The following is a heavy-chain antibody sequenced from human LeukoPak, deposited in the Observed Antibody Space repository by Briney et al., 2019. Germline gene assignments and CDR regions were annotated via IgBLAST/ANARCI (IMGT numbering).Heavy chain of an antibody. J-gene: IGHJ4*02. CDR2: INPNSGGT. D-gene: IGHD1-7*01. CDR1: GYTFTGYY. Sequence: ASVKVSCKASGYTFTGYYMHWVRQAPGQGLEWMRRINPNSGGTNYAQKFQGRVTMTRDTSISTAYMELSRLRSDDTAVYYCAGVNYLAPFDYWGQGTLVTVSS. CDR3: AGVNYLAPFDY. V-gene: IGHV1-2*06.